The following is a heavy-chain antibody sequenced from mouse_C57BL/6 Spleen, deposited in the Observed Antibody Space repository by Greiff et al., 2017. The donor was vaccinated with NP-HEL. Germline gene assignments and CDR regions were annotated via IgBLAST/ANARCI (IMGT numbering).Heavy chain of an antibody. V-gene: IGHV1-81*01. J-gene: IGHJ2*01. CDR2: IYPRSGNT. CDR3: AKITTVVVPDY. Sequence: QVHVKQSGAELARPGASVKLSCKASGYTFTSYGISWVKQRTGQGLEWIGEIYPRSGNTYYNEKFKGKATLTADKSSSTAYMELRSLTSEDSAVYFCAKITTVVVPDYWGQGTTLTVSS. CDR1: GYTFTSYG. D-gene: IGHD1-1*01.